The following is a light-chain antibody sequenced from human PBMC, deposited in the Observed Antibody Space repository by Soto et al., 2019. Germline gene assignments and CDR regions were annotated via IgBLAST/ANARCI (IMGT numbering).Light chain of an antibody. CDR1: SSDVGGYNY. CDR2: DVS. CDR3: SSYTSSSTPYV. Sequence: HSVLTKPASVTGFPGQSITISCTRTSSDVGGYNYVSWYQQHPGKAPKLMIYDVSNRPSGVSNRFSGSKSGNTASLTISGLQAEDEADYYCSSYTSSSTPYVFGTGTKVTVL. V-gene: IGLV2-14*01. J-gene: IGLJ1*01.